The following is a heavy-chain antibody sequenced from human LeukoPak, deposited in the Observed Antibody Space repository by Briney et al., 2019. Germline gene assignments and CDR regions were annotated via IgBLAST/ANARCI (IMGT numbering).Heavy chain of an antibody. V-gene: IGHV1-2*06. J-gene: IGHJ4*02. Sequence: ASVKVSCKASGYTFTGYYMRWVRHAPGHLVEWIGRINPNSGGTNCARKLQGRVTMTRDTSISTAYMELSRLRSDDTAVYYCARVFQGPSKTRYYYDSSGYYYDQNHDFDYWGQGTLVTVSS. CDR1: GYTFTGYY. CDR3: ARVFQGPSKTRYYYDSSGYYYDQNHDFDY. D-gene: IGHD3-22*01. CDR2: INPNSGGT.